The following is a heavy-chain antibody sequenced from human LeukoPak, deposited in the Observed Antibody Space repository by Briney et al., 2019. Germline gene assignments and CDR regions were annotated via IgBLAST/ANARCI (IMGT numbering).Heavy chain of an antibody. Sequence: ASGTLSLTCTVSGVSLSSGAYYCSWSRPPPGKGLEWIGYLDYSGRTNYNPSLKSRVTISLDTSSNQFPLRLNSVTAADTADYYGAGGFEDMEDNYYGTDVWGQGTKVIVSS. CDR3: AGGFEDMEDNYYGTDV. D-gene: IGHD2-15*01. V-gene: IGHV4-61*08. CDR1: GVSLSSGAYY. CDR2: LDYSGRT. J-gene: IGHJ6*01.